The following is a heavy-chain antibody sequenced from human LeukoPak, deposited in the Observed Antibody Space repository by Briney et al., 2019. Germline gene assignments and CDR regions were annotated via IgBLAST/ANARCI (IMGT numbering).Heavy chain of an antibody. Sequence: GASVKVSCKASGGTFSSYAISWVRLAPGQGLEWMGGIIPFFGTANYAQKFQGRVTITPDDSTSTAYMELSSLRSEDTAVYYCARDRGVSGWRHRGFDYWGQGTLVTVSS. J-gene: IGHJ4*02. CDR1: GGTFSSYA. CDR2: IIPFFGTA. V-gene: IGHV1-69*13. CDR3: ARDRGVSGWRHRGFDY. D-gene: IGHD6-19*01.